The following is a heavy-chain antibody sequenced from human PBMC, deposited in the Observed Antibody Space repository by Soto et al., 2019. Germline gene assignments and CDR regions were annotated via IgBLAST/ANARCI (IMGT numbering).Heavy chain of an antibody. CDR2: IGPESGAT. Sequence: ASVKVSCKASGYTFTGHYIHWVRQAPEQGPEWMGEIGPESGATRYAQKFQGRVTMTADTSITTAYMDLARLRPDDTAIFYCARGAQGFFPVSGIYFYFDHWGQGTPVTVSS. J-gene: IGHJ4*02. CDR1: GYTFTGHY. V-gene: IGHV1-2*02. D-gene: IGHD3-22*01. CDR3: ARGAQGFFPVSGIYFYFDH.